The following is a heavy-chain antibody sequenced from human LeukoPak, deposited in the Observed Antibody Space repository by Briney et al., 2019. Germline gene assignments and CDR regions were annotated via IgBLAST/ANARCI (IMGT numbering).Heavy chain of an antibody. CDR3: ARAYYYDSSGSLNWFDP. CDR1: GDSVSSNSAA. Sequence: SQTLSLTCAISGDSVSSNSAAWHWVRQSPSRGLEWLGRTYYRSKWYNDYAVSVKSRITINPDTSKNQFSLQLNSVTPEDTAVYYCARAYYYDSSGSLNWFDPWGQGTLVTVSS. J-gene: IGHJ5*02. D-gene: IGHD3-22*01. V-gene: IGHV6-1*01. CDR2: TYYRSKWYN.